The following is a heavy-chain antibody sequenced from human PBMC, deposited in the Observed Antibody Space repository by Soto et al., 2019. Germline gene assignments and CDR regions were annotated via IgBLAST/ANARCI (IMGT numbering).Heavy chain of an antibody. V-gene: IGHV2-5*02. D-gene: IGHD3-3*01. CDR1: GFSLSTSGVG. J-gene: IGHJ4*02. CDR2: IYWDDDK. CDR3: AHSYVYYDFWSGLYARGAGYFDY. Sequence: QITLKESGPTLVKPTQTLTLTCTFSGFSLSTSGVGVGWIRQPPGKALEWLALIYWDDDKRYSPSLKSRLTITKDTSKNKVVLTMTNMDPVDTATYYCAHSYVYYDFWSGLYARGAGYFDYWGQGTLVTVSS.